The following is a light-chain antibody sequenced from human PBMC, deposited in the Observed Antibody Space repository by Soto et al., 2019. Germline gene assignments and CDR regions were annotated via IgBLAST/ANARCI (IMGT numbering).Light chain of an antibody. V-gene: IGKV1-5*01. Sequence: DIQMTQSPSTLSASVGDRVTITCRASQSISSWLAWYQQKPGKAPKLLIYDASSLESGVPSRFSGSGSGTEFTLTISSLQPDDFATYYCQHYNSYSPWTFGQGTELDIK. CDR3: QHYNSYSPWT. CDR1: QSISSW. CDR2: DAS. J-gene: IGKJ1*01.